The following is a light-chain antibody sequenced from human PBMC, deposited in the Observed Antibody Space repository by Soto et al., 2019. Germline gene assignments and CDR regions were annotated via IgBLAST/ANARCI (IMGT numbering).Light chain of an antibody. CDR1: SSDVGGYNY. J-gene: IGLJ1*01. CDR3: SSHTSYSTRV. CDR2: EVT. V-gene: IGLV2-14*01. Sequence: QSALTQPASVSGSPGQSIAISCTGSSSDVGGYNYVSWYQQHPGKAPQLIIYEVTNRPSGVSNRLSGSKSGNTASLTISGLQADDEADYYCSSHTSYSTRVFGTGTKVTVL.